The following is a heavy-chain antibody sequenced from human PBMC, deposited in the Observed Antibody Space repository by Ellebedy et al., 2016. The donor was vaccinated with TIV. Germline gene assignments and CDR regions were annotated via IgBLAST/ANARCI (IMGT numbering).Heavy chain of an antibody. D-gene: IGHD3-10*01. CDR1: GGSISSSSYY. Sequence: SETLSLTCTVSGGSISSSSYYWGWIRQPPGKGLEWIGSIYYSGSTYYNPSLKSRVTISVDTSKNQFSLKLSSVTATDTAVYYCARLSAGRFAWFDPWGQGTLVTVSS. J-gene: IGHJ5*02. CDR3: ARLSAGRFAWFDP. CDR2: IYYSGST. V-gene: IGHV4-39*01.